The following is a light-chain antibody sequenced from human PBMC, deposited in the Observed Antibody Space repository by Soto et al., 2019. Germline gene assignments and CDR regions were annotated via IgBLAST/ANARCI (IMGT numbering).Light chain of an antibody. CDR2: SNN. V-gene: IGLV1-47*02. CDR1: SSNIGGTNY. CDR3: ASWDDRLGAVI. Sequence: QSFLAQPPSASGTPGRRVFISCSGSSSNIGGTNYAYWYQQLPGAAPKLLMHSNNLRPSGVPERISGSKSGTSASLAISGLRSEDEAVYYCASWDDRLGAVIFGGGTKATVL. J-gene: IGLJ2*01.